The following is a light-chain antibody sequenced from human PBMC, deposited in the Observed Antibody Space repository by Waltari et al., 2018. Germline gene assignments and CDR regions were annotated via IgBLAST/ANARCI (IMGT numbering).Light chain of an antibody. CDR2: EAS. Sequence: EIVLTQSPATLSLSPGERATLSCRASQSVSSYLGWYQQKPGQAPRLLIYEASNRATGIPPRFSGSGSGTDFTLTISSLEPEDFAVYYCQQRSNWPPLTFGGGTKVEIK. CDR3: QQRSNWPPLT. J-gene: IGKJ4*01. V-gene: IGKV3-11*01. CDR1: QSVSSY.